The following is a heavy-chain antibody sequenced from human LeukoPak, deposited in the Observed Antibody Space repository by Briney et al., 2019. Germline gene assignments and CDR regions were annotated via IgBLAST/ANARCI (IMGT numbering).Heavy chain of an antibody. Sequence: ASVKVSCKASGYTFTSYGISWVRQAPGQGLEWMGWISAYNGNTNYAQKLQGRVTMTTDTSTSTAYMELRSLRSDDTAVYYCARDYFGFRYNNDAFDIWGQGTMVTVSS. V-gene: IGHV1-18*01. D-gene: IGHD1-1*01. J-gene: IGHJ3*02. CDR2: ISAYNGNT. CDR3: ARDYFGFRYNNDAFDI. CDR1: GYTFTSYG.